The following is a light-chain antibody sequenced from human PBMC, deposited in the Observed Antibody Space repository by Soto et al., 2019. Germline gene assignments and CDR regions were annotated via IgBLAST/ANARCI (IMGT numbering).Light chain of an antibody. Sequence: DVQMTQSPSTLSASVGDRVTITCRASQSISTYLAWYQQKPGKAPKLLIYAASTLQAGVPSRFSGSGSGTDFTLTISSLQPEDVAAYYCQKYNSAPLTFGEGTKVDIK. J-gene: IGKJ4*01. CDR2: AAS. V-gene: IGKV1-27*01. CDR3: QKYNSAPLT. CDR1: QSISTY.